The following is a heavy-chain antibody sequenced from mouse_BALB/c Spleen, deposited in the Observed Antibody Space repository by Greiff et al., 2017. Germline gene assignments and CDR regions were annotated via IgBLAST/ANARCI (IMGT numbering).Heavy chain of an antibody. CDR1: GFSLTSYG. CDR2: IWSGGST. D-gene: IGHD2-3*01. V-gene: IGHV2-4-1*01. Sequence: QVQLKESGPGLVQPSQSLSITCTVSGFSLTSYGVHWVRQSPGKGLEWLGVIWSGGSTDYNAAFISRLSISKDNSKSQVFFKMNSLQADDTAIYYCARSLYDGYPAWFAYWGQGTLVTVSA. CDR3: ARSLYDGYPAWFAY. J-gene: IGHJ3*01.